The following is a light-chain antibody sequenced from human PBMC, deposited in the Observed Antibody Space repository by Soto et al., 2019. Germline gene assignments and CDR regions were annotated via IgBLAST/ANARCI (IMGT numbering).Light chain of an antibody. V-gene: IGLV2-14*01. CDR3: SSYTNINTRACV. Sequence: QSALTQPASVSGSPGQSITISCSGPTSDIHDFNSISWYRHHPGKAPRLIVYDVNKRPSGISPRFSGSKSGLTASLTISGLQGEDEADYFCSSYTNINTRACVFGTGTKVTVL. CDR1: TSDIHDFNS. J-gene: IGLJ1*01. CDR2: DVN.